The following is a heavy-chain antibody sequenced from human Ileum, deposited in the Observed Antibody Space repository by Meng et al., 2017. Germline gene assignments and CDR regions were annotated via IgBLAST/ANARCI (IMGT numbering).Heavy chain of an antibody. CDR1: GFTFSDYY. CDR3: ARDLWGYDFFDY. Sequence: GESLKISCEASGFTFSDYYMSWIRQAPGKGLEWVSYIGRSANTIYYADSLKGRFTISRDNAKNSLYLEMNSLRAEDTAVYYCARDLWGYDFFDYWGQGTLVTVSS. CDR2: IGRSANTI. J-gene: IGHJ4*02. V-gene: IGHV3-11*04. D-gene: IGHD3-3*01.